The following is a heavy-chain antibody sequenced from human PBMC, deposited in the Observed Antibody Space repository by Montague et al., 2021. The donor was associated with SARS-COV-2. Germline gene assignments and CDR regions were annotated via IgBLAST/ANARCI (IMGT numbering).Heavy chain of an antibody. CDR1: GGAMSSYY. CDR2: IYYSGST. Sequence: SETLSLTCTVSGGAMSSYYWSWIRQPPGKGLEWIEYIYYSGSTXXXPSXXXRVTISVDTSKNQFSLKLSSVTAADTAAYYCARHGCSSGRHRCGFDPWGQGTLVTVSS. J-gene: IGHJ5*02. CDR3: ARHGCSSGRHRCGFDP. D-gene: IGHD6-19*01. V-gene: IGHV4-59*08.